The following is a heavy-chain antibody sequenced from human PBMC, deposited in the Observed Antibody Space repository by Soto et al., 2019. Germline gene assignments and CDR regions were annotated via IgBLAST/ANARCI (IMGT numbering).Heavy chain of an antibody. CDR2: IYYSGST. CDR1: GGSISSSSYY. J-gene: IGHJ4*02. CDR3: ARPRYSSSWYYFDY. D-gene: IGHD6-13*01. Sequence: SETLSLTCTVSGGSISSSSYYWGWIRQPPGKGLEWIGSIYYSGSTYYNPSLKSRVTISVDTSKNQFSVKLTSVTAADTAVYYCARPRYSSSWYYFDYWGQGTLVTVSS. V-gene: IGHV4-39*01.